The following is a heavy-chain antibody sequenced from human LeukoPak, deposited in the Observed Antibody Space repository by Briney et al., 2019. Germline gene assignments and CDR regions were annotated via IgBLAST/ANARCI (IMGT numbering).Heavy chain of an antibody. D-gene: IGHD3-22*01. CDR1: GFTFSSYW. V-gene: IGHV3-74*01. CDR2: INSDGSST. Sequence: GGSLRLSCAASGFTFSSYWMHWVRQAPGKGLVWVSRINSDGSSTSYADSVKGRFTISRDNAKNTLYLQMNSLRAEDTAVYYCAREGIVVVRNYYYYYMDVWGKGTTVTVSS. CDR3: AREGIVVVRNYYYYYMDV. J-gene: IGHJ6*03.